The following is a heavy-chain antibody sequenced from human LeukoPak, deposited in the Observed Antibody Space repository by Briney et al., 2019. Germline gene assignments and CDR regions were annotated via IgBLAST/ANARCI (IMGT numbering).Heavy chain of an antibody. CDR1: GFTFNIYP. D-gene: IGHD1/OR15-1a*01. CDR3: AGKSPTTTRQHAFDI. Sequence: GASLRLSCVASGFTFNIYPMSWVRQAPGKGLEWVLAISGGGETTLYADSVEGRFTISRDNSRNTLFLQMSSLRAEDTAVYFCAGKSPTTTRQHAFDIWGRGTMVTVSS. J-gene: IGHJ3*02. V-gene: IGHV3-23*01. CDR2: ISGGGETT.